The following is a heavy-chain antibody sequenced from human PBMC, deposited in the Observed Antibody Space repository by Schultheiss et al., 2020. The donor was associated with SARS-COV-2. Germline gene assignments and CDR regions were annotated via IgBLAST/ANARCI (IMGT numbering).Heavy chain of an antibody. CDR2: INHSGST. Sequence: SETLSLTCAVYGGSFSGYYWSWIRQPPGKGLEWIGEINHSGSTNYNPSLKSRVTISVDTSKNQFSLKLSSVTAADTAVYYCARSSYSSGWYRLPVDYWGQGTLVTVSS. V-gene: IGHV4-34*01. J-gene: IGHJ4*02. CDR1: GGSFSGYY. CDR3: ARSSYSSGWYRLPVDY. D-gene: IGHD6-19*01.